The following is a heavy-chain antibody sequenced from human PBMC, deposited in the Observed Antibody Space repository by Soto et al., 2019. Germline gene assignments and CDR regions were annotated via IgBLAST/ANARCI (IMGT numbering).Heavy chain of an antibody. Sequence: ASETLSLTCTVSGGSISGYFWSWIRQPAGKGVEWIGRIYSSGSANYNPSLKSRVTMSIDTSKNQFSLKLSSVTAADTAVYYCARDMPPDVAVAVNWGQGTRVTVSS. D-gene: IGHD6-19*01. CDR2: IYSSGSA. CDR1: GGSISGYF. J-gene: IGHJ4*02. V-gene: IGHV4-4*07. CDR3: ARDMPPDVAVAVN.